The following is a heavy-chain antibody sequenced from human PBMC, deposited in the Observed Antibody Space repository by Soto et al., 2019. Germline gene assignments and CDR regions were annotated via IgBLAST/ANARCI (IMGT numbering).Heavy chain of an antibody. J-gene: IGHJ4*02. Sequence: QVHLQQWGAGLLKPSETLSLTCAVNGGSLTGYYWSWIRQPPGKGMQRIGEIKDGGVTNYSPSLKGCVTMSEDTSNNQFSLKLNYVAAADTAVYYCARGQGGIVATYWDQLTLVTV. CDR1: GGSLTGYY. CDR2: IKDGGVT. D-gene: IGHD5-12*01. V-gene: IGHV4-34*01. CDR3: ARGQGGIVATY.